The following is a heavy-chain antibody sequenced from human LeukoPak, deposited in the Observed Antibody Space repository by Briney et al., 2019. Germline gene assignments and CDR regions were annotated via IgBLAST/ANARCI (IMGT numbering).Heavy chain of an antibody. CDR2: INPSGGST. J-gene: IGHJ4*02. D-gene: IGHD1-26*01. V-gene: IGHV1-46*01. Sequence: ASVKVSCKASGYTFTGYYMHWVRQAPGQGLEWMGIINPSGGSTSYAQKFQGRVTMTRDTSTSTVYMELSSLRSEDTAVYYCARVAGGVVGATTTSDYWGQGTLVTVSS. CDR1: GYTFTGYY. CDR3: ARVAGGVVGATTTSDY.